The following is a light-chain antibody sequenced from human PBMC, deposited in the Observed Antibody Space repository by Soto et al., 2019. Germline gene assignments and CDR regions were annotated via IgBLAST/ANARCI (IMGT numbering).Light chain of an antibody. Sequence: QSVLTQPASVSGSPGQSITISCTGASSDVGGFDHVSWYQQHPGKVPRLLIYDVSSRPSGVSERFSGSKSGNTASLTISGLQAEDEADYYCNSFTTTHTYVFGTGTKLTVL. V-gene: IGLV2-14*03. J-gene: IGLJ1*01. CDR2: DVS. CDR3: NSFTTTHTYV. CDR1: SSDVGGFDH.